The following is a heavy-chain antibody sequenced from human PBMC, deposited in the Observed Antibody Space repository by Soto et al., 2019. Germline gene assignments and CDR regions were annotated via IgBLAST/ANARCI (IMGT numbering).Heavy chain of an antibody. J-gene: IGHJ5*02. V-gene: IGHV4-39*01. CDR1: GGSVSSSNCF. D-gene: IGHD2-15*01. Sequence: QLQLQESGPGLVKPSETLSLTCTVSGGSVSSSNCFWGWIRQPPGKGLEWIGDIYHTGTTYYNPSPKWRVTIHVETSMEQFSLRLRSVTAAGTAIYYCPRLTSRISADSHRSSNWLVPWGPGTLVSVSS. CDR2: IYHTGTT. CDR3: PRLTSRISADSHRSSNWLVP.